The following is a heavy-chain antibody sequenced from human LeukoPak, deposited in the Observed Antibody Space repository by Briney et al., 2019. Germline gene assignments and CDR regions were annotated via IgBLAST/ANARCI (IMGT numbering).Heavy chain of an antibody. J-gene: IGHJ4*02. CDR2: INHSGST. Sequence: SETLSLTCAVYGGSFSGYYWSWIRQPPGKGLEWIGEINHSGSTNYNPSLKSRVTISVDTSKNQFSLKLSSVTAADTAVYYCARDTPEGYGSGSYFDYWGQGTLVTVSS. D-gene: IGHD3-10*01. CDR1: GGSFSGYY. V-gene: IGHV4-34*01. CDR3: ARDTPEGYGSGSYFDY.